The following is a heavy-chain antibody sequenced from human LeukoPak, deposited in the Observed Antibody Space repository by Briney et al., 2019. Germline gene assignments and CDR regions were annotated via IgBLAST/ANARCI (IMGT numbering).Heavy chain of an antibody. CDR2: ISGSGGNT. V-gene: IGHV3-23*01. CDR3: ARVGYSYPKFDC. CDR1: GFSFSSSA. J-gene: IGHJ4*02. Sequence: PGGSLRLSCAASGFSFSSSAMSWVRQAPGKGLEWVSVISGSGGNTKYADSVKGRFIISRGNAKNTLYLQMSSLRAEDTAVYYCARVGYSYPKFDCWGQGTLVTVSS. D-gene: IGHD5-18*01.